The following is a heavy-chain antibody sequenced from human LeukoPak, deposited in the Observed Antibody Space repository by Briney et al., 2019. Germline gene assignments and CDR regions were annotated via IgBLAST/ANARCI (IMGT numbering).Heavy chain of an antibody. D-gene: IGHD1-14*01. J-gene: IGHJ4*02. CDR3: ARASTTFDD. CDR1: GGSITSYY. V-gene: IGHV4-59*01. Sequence: PSETLSLTCSVSGGSITSYYWSWIRQPPGKGLEWIGHVSDGGRTNYSPSPRSRVSISVDTSKNQFSLKLNSVTAADTAVYFCARASTTFDDGGQGTLVTVSS. CDR2: VSDGGRT.